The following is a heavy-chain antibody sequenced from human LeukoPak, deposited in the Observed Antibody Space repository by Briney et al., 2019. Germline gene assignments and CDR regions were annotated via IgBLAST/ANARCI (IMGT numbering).Heavy chain of an antibody. Sequence: GGSLRLSCAASGFTFSSYAMNWVRQAPGKGLEWVSTISESGSSTYYADSVKGRFTISRDNSKDTLYLQMNSLRAEDTAIYYCARYTFSTAQDYWGQGTLVTVSS. V-gene: IGHV3-23*01. CDR2: ISESGSST. CDR3: ARYTFSTAQDY. D-gene: IGHD2-2*02. CDR1: GFTFSSYA. J-gene: IGHJ4*02.